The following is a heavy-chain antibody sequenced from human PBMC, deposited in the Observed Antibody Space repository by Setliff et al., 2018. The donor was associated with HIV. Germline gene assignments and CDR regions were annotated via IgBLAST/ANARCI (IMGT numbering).Heavy chain of an antibody. CDR1: GFTFEKHW. CDR3: HSGYDTEEQSYFDY. Sequence: PGGSLRLSCTASGFTFEKHWMHWVRQAPGEGLVWISRVNSDGSTKTYADSVKGRFTISRDNAKKTLYLQMNSLRAEDTAVYYCHSGYDTEEQSYFDYWGQGTLVTVSS. J-gene: IGHJ4*02. CDR2: VNSDGSTK. V-gene: IGHV3-74*01. D-gene: IGHD5-12*01.